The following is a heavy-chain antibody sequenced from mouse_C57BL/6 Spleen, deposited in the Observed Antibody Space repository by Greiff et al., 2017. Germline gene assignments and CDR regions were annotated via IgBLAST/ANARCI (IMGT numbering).Heavy chain of an antibody. D-gene: IGHD2-2*01. V-gene: IGHV1-55*01. CDR2: IYPGSGST. Sequence: QVQLQQSGAELVKPGASVKMSCKASGYTFTSYWITWVKQRPGQGLEWIGDIYPGSGSTNYNEKFKSKATLTVDTSSSTAYMQLSSLTSEDSAVYYCARRGYYGYDGYYFDYWGQGTTLTVSS. CDR3: ARRGYYGYDGYYFDY. CDR1: GYTFTSYW. J-gene: IGHJ2*01.